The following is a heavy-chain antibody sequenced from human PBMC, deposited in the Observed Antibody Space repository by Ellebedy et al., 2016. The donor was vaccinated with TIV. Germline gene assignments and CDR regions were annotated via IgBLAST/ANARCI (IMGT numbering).Heavy chain of an antibody. CDR1: GFTFSSYW. D-gene: IGHD3-9*01. CDR2: IKPDGSAK. J-gene: IGHJ2*01. V-gene: IGHV3-7*01. Sequence: GGSLRLXXAASGFTFSSYWMTWVRQAPGKGLEWVANIKPDGSAKFYVDSVKGRFTISRDNANNSLYLQMNSLRAEDTGLYYCARSTGFWYFDLWGRGALVTVSS. CDR3: ARSTGFWYFDL.